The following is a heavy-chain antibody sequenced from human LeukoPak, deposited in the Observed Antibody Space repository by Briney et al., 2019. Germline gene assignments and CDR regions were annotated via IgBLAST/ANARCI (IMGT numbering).Heavy chain of an antibody. Sequence: SETLSLTCTVSGGSISSSSYYWGWIRQPPGKGLEWIGSIYYSGSTYYNPSLKSRVTISVDTSKNQFSLKLSSVTAADTAVYYCARPGGITMVRGVIDWGQGTLVTVSS. CDR3: ARPGGITMVRGVID. CDR1: GGSISSSSYY. V-gene: IGHV4-39*01. CDR2: IYYSGST. D-gene: IGHD3-10*01. J-gene: IGHJ4*02.